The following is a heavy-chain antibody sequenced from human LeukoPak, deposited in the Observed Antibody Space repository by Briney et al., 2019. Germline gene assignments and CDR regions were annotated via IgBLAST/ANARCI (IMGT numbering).Heavy chain of an antibody. CDR2: IFPSGGEI. V-gene: IGHV3-23*01. CDR1: GFTFSTFA. CDR3: AQAEGYYYYYYMDV. Sequence: GGSLRLSCAASGFTFSTFAMIWVRQPPGKGLEWVSSIFPSGGEIHYADSVRGRFTITRDNSKSTLSLQMNSLRAEDTAVYYCAQAEGYYYYYYMDVWGKGTTVTISS. D-gene: IGHD6-19*01. J-gene: IGHJ6*03.